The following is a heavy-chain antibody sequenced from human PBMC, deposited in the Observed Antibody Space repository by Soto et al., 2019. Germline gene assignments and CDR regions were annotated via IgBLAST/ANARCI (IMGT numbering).Heavy chain of an antibody. CDR2: ISGSGGGT. D-gene: IGHD1-26*01. J-gene: IGHJ4*02. CDR3: VRDHYQDY. CDR1: GFTCRRYV. Sequence: ASLRLSCAASGFTCRRYVMSWGRQAPGKGREWVSSISGSGGGTYYADSVKGRFTISRDNSKNTVYLQMNSLRAEDTALYYCVRDHYQDYWGQGILDTVSA. V-gene: IGHV3-23*01.